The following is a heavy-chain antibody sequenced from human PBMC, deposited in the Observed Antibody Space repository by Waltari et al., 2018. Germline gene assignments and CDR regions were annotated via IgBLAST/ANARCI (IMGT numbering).Heavy chain of an antibody. Sequence: EVQLLESGGGLVQPGGSLRLSCAASGFTFSSYAMSWVRQAPGKGLALVSAIRGSGGSTYYADAVKGRFTISRDNSKNTLYLQMNSLRAEDTAVYYCAKDGATIFGVVITYYYYYGMDVWGQGTTVTVSS. CDR1: GFTFSSYA. D-gene: IGHD3-3*01. J-gene: IGHJ6*02. V-gene: IGHV3-23*01. CDR2: IRGSGGST. CDR3: AKDGATIFGVVITYYYYYGMDV.